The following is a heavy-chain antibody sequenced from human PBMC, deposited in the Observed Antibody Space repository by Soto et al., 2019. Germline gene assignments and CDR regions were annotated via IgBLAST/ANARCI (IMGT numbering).Heavy chain of an antibody. Sequence: EVQLVESGGGLVKPGGSLRLSCAASGFTFSDAWMNWARQAPGKGLEWVGRIKSQVYGGTTDYSAPVKGRFTISRDDSTATMYLQMNSLETEDTGVYYCTSHDATEQNFVPYWGQGTLVTVSS. V-gene: IGHV3-15*07. D-gene: IGHD1-7*01. CDR3: TSHDATEQNFVPY. CDR1: GFTFSDAW. J-gene: IGHJ4*02. CDR2: IKSQVYGGTT.